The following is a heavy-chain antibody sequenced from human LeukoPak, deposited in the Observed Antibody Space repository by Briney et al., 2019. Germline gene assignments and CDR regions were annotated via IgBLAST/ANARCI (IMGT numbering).Heavy chain of an antibody. D-gene: IGHD1-14*01. V-gene: IGHV1-2*02. CDR1: GYTFTGYD. CDR2: INPNSGGT. CDR3: ARVVRKQYASDY. J-gene: IGHJ4*02. Sequence: GASVKVSCKASGYTFTGYDMHWVRQAPGQGLEWTGWINPNSGGTNYAQKFQGRVTMTRDTSISTAYMELSRLRSDDTAVYYCARVVRKQYASDYWGQGTLVTVSS.